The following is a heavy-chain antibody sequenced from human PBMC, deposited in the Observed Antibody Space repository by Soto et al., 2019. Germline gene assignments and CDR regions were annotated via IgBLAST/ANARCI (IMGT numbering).Heavy chain of an antibody. Sequence: EVQLLESGGCLVQSGGSLRLSCAASGFTFSSYAMSWVRQAPGKGLEWVSGISASGSNTYYADSVKGRFTISRDNSKNTLYLQMNNLRVEDKAVYYCADCGEWSFNFEYWGQGTLVTVFS. J-gene: IGHJ4*02. CDR3: ADCGEWSFNFEY. V-gene: IGHV3-23*01. CDR2: ISASGSNT. CDR1: GFTFSSYA. D-gene: IGHD3-3*01.